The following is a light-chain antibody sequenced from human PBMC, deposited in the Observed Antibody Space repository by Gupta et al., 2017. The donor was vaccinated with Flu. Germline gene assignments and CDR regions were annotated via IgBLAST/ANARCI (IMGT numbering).Light chain of an antibody. J-gene: IGLJ1*01. V-gene: IGLV2-11*01. CDR2: DVS. Sequence: QAITFSRTGPGRGSGGYNYVSWDQQHPDNARRLVIDDVSNRTAAAPVRFSNSNAGNTATLTIAGVQAEDEDDYYCSAFAGGFYVFGTGTKVTVL. CDR1: GRGSGGYNY. CDR3: SAFAGGFYV.